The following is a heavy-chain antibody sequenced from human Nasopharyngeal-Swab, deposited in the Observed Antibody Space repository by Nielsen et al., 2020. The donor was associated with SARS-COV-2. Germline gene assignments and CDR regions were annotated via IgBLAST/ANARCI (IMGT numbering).Heavy chain of an antibody. D-gene: IGHD3-10*01. CDR3: ARDSGSYYRRLDNWFDP. Sequence: GESLKISCAASGFTFSSYATHWVRQAPGKGLEWVAVISYDGSNKYYADSVKGRFTISRDNSKNTLYLQMNSLRAEDTAVYYCARDSGSYYRRLDNWFDPWGQGTLVTVSS. CDR2: ISYDGSNK. J-gene: IGHJ5*02. CDR1: GFTFSSYA. V-gene: IGHV3-30-3*01.